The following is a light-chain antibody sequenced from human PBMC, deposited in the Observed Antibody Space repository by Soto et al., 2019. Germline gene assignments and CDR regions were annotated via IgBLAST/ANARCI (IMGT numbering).Light chain of an antibody. CDR3: SSYTTSNTRQIV. Sequence: LTQPASVSGSPGQSITISCTGTSSDVGGYNYVSWYQHHPGKAPKLMIYDVSNRPSGVSNRSSGSKSGNTASLTIYGLQPEDEADYYCSSYTTSNTRQIVLGTGTKVTVL. V-gene: IGLV2-14*03. J-gene: IGLJ1*01. CDR1: SSDVGGYNY. CDR2: DVS.